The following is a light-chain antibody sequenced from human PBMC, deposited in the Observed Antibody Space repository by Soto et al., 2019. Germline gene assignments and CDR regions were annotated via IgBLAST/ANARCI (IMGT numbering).Light chain of an antibody. V-gene: IGKV1-39*01. CDR1: QSISSY. Sequence: DIQMTQSPSSLSASVGDRVTITCRASQSISSYLNWYQQKPGKAPKLLIYAASSLQSGVPSRFSGGGTGTDFTHTINSLHPADFATYYCQQSYSTPPLYSFGGGTKVEIK. CDR3: QQSYSTPPLYS. J-gene: IGKJ4*01. CDR2: AAS.